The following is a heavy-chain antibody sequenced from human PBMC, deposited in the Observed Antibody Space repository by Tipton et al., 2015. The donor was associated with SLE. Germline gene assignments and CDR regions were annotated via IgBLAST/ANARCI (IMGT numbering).Heavy chain of an antibody. CDR1: GGSISSSSYY. V-gene: IGHV4-61*05. Sequence: LRLSCTVSGGSISSSSYYWGWIRQPPGKGLEWIGYIYYSGSTNYNPSLKSRVTISVDTSKNQFSLKLSSVTAADTAVYYCARGEVGATTNYYYYYMDVWGKGTTVTVSS. CDR2: IYYSGST. CDR3: ARGEVGATTNYYYYYMDV. J-gene: IGHJ6*03. D-gene: IGHD1-26*01.